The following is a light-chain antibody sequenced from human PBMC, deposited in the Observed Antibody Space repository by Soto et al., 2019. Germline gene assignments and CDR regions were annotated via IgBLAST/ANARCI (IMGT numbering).Light chain of an antibody. CDR3: QQRSNWPPT. CDR1: QSISRS. Sequence: EIVLTQSPAILSVSPGERATLSCRASQSISRSLAWYQQKPGQAPRLLIYDASTRATGIPARFSGSGSGTDFTLTITSLEPEDFAVYYCQQRSNWPPTFGQGTKV. V-gene: IGKV3-11*01. J-gene: IGKJ1*01. CDR2: DAS.